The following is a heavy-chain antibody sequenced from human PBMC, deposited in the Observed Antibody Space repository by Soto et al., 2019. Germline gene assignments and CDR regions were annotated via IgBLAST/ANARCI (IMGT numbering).Heavy chain of an antibody. CDR2: VKQDGSEK. Sequence: GGSLRLSCVASGFTPSSYWMNWVRQAPGKGLEWVANVKQDGSEKNYVDSVKGRFTISRDNAKNSLYLQMNSLRAEDTAVYYCARGITTSGSYWGQGTQVTVSS. CDR3: ARGITTSGSY. D-gene: IGHD3-10*01. CDR1: GFTPSSYW. J-gene: IGHJ4*02. V-gene: IGHV3-7*05.